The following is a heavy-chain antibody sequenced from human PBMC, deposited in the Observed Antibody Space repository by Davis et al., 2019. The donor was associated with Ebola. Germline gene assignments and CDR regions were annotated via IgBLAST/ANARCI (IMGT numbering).Heavy chain of an antibody. J-gene: IGHJ6*02. D-gene: IGHD3-16*01. CDR1: GGSISSGGYY. CDR2: IYYSGST. Sequence: PSETLSLTCTVSGGSISSGGYYWSWIRQHPGKGLEWIGYIYYSGSTYYNPSLKSRVTISVDTSKNQFSLKLSSVTAADTAVYYCARGAHLDYYYYGMDVWGQGTTVTVSS. CDR3: ARGAHLDYYYYGMDV. V-gene: IGHV4-31*03.